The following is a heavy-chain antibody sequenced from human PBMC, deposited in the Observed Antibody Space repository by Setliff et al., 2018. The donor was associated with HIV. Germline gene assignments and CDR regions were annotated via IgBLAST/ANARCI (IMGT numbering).Heavy chain of an antibody. CDR1: GFTFSSYA. V-gene: IGHV3-23*01. CDR2: ISGSGGST. CDR3: AKSLDSSGLDYYFDY. Sequence: GGSLRLSCAASGFTFSSYAMSWVRQAPGKGLEWVSAISGSGGSTYYADSVKGRFTISRDNSKNALYLQMNSLRAEDTAVYYCAKSLDSSGLDYYFDYWGQGTLVTVSS. J-gene: IGHJ4*02. D-gene: IGHD3-22*01.